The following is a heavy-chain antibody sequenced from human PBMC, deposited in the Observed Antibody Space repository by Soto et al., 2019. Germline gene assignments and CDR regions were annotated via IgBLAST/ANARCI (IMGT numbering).Heavy chain of an antibody. V-gene: IGHV1-8*01. CDR3: ARGAYYYGSGIKGFDP. CDR1: GYTFTSYD. Sequence: ASVKVSCKASGYTFTSYDINWVRQATGQGLEWMGWMNPNSGNTGYAQKFQGRVTMTRNTSISTAYMELSSLRSEDTAVYYCARGAYYYGSGIKGFDPWGQGTLVTVSS. D-gene: IGHD3-10*01. J-gene: IGHJ5*02. CDR2: MNPNSGNT.